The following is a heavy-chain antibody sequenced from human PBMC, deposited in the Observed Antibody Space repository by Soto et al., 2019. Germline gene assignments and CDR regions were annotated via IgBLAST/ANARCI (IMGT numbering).Heavy chain of an antibody. J-gene: IGHJ4*02. CDR1: GGSTSGYY. CDR3: AKHGFIIIGSLKGMAYYFVY. CDR2: IYDSGST. V-gene: IGHV4-59*08. Sequence: SETLSLTSTVSGGSTSGYYWSWIRQPPEKGLEWIGYIYDSGSTKYNPSLKSRVTISVDTSKNQFSLKLSSVTAADTAVYYCAKHGFIIIGSLKGMAYYFVYWGQGTRVTV. D-gene: IGHD3-10*01.